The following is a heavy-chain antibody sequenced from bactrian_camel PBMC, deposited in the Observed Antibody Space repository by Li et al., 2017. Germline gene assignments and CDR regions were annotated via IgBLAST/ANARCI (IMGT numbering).Heavy chain of an antibody. CDR2: IDGDGERT. V-gene: IGHV3S31*01. J-gene: IGHJ4*01. D-gene: IGHD3*01. CDR3: AADPPALGVCYLGQAYNY. Sequence: VQLVESGGGSVQAGGSLRLSCTASGYTSDTFCMGWFRQALGKSREGVASIDGDGERTYADSAKGRFTISMDNAKNTLYLQMSSLKPEDSAMYYCAADPPALGVCYLGQAYNYWGQGTQVTVS. CDR1: GYTSDTFC.